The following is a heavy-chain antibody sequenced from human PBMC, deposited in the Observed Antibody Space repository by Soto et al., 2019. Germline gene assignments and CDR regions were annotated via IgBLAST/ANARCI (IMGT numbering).Heavy chain of an antibody. J-gene: IGHJ4*02. Sequence: QVQLVQSGAEVKKPGASVKVSCKASGYTFTSYAMHWVRQAPGQRLEWMGWINAGNGNTKYSQKFQGRVTITRDTSASTAYIELSSLRSEDTAVYYCARVRETSSSSWYYFDYWGQGTLVTVSS. V-gene: IGHV1-3*01. CDR3: ARVRETSSSSWYYFDY. D-gene: IGHD6-13*01. CDR2: INAGNGNT. CDR1: GYTFTSYA.